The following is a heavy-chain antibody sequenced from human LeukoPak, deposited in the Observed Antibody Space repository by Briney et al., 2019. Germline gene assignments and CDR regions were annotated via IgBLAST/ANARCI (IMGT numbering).Heavy chain of an antibody. Sequence: GGSLRLSCAASGFTFSSYSMNWVRQAPGKGLEWVSSISSSSSYIYYADSVKGRFTISRDNAKNSLYLQMNSLRAEDTALYYCTRKAKTVNYFDYWGQGTLVTVSS. J-gene: IGHJ4*02. CDR1: GFTFSSYS. CDR3: TRKAKTVNYFDY. D-gene: IGHD1-14*01. V-gene: IGHV3-21*04. CDR2: ISSSSSYI.